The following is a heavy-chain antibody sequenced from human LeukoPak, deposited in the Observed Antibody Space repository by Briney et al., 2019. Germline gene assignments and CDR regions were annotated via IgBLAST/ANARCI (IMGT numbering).Heavy chain of an antibody. D-gene: IGHD2-2*01. Sequence: GGTLRLSCAASGITFSTSEMNWVRQAPGKGLEWVSGINWNGGSTGYADSVKGRFTISRDNAKNSPYLQMNSLRAEDTAVYYCARVPGTYYYYYMDVWGKGTTVTVSS. CDR3: ARVPGTYYYYYMDV. V-gene: IGHV3-20*04. CDR2: INWNGGST. CDR1: GITFSTSE. J-gene: IGHJ6*03.